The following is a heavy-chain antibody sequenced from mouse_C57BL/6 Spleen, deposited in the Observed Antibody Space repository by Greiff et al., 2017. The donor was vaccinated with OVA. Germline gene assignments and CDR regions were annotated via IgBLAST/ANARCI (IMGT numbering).Heavy chain of an antibody. CDR1: GYTFTSYW. CDR2: IDPSDSYT. Sequence: QVQLQQPGAELVMPGASVKLSCKASGYTFTSYWMHWVKQRPGQGLEWIGEIDPSDSYTNYNQKFKGKSTLTVDKSSSTAYMQLSSLTSEDSAVYYCARTVVALYYFDYWGQGTTLTVSS. V-gene: IGHV1-69*01. D-gene: IGHD1-1*01. J-gene: IGHJ2*01. CDR3: ARTVVALYYFDY.